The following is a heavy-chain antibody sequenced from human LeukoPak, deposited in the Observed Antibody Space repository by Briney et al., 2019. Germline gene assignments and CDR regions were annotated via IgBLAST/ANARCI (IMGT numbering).Heavy chain of an antibody. V-gene: IGHV3-30*02. CDR3: AKDYYGSGSYLGYYYYMDV. Sequence: PGGSLRLSCAASGFTFSSYGMHWVRQAPGKGLEWVAFIRYDGSNKYYADSVKGRFTISRDNSKNTLYLQMNSLRAEDTAVYYCAKDYYGSGSYLGYYYYMDVWGKGTTVTISS. J-gene: IGHJ6*03. CDR1: GFTFSSYG. CDR2: IRYDGSNK. D-gene: IGHD3-10*01.